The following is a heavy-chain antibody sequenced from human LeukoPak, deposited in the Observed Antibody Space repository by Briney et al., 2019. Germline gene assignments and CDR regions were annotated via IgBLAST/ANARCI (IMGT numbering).Heavy chain of an antibody. V-gene: IGHV1-18*01. CDR3: ARDRSSGWFVY. CDR2: ISAYNGNT. D-gene: IGHD6-19*01. CDR1: GYTFTSYG. J-gene: IGHJ4*02. Sequence: ASVTVSCKASGYTFTSYGISWVRQAPGQGLEWMGWISAYNGNTNYAQKLQGRVTMTTDTPTSTAYMELRSLRSDDTAVYYCARDRSSGWFVYWGQGTLVTVSS.